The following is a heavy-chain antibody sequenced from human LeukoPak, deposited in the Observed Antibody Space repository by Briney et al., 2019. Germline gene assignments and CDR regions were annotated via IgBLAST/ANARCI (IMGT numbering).Heavy chain of an antibody. CDR1: GGSVSSSSFY. CDR2: IYYSGST. Sequence: SETLSLTCNVSGGSVSSSSFYWGWIRQPPGKGPEWIGNIYYSGSTYYKPSLKSRVTISVDTSKNQFSLRLSSVTAADTAVYYCARFDPPVGRYYFDSWGQGTQVTVSS. CDR3: ARFDPPVGRYYFDS. V-gene: IGHV4-39*01. D-gene: IGHD1-14*01. J-gene: IGHJ4*02.